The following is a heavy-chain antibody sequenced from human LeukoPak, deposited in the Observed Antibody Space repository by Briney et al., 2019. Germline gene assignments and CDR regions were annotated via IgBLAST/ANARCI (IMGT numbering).Heavy chain of an antibody. D-gene: IGHD2-2*01. CDR2: IYYSGST. V-gene: IGHV4-61*01. CDR1: GGSVSSGSYY. Sequence: SETLSLTCTVSGGSVSSGSYYWSWIRQPPGKGLEWIGYIYYSGSTNYNPSLKSRVTISVDTPKNQFSLKLSSVTAADTAVYHCARELSTDIIVVVPAAIGAFDIWGQGTMVTVSS. J-gene: IGHJ3*02. CDR3: ARELSTDIIVVVPAAIGAFDI.